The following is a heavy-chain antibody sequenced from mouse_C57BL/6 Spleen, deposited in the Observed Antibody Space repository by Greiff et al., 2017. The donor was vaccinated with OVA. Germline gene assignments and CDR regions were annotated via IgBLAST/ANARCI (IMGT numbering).Heavy chain of an antibody. D-gene: IGHD2-4*01. CDR2: IYWDDDK. CDR1: GFSLSTSGMG. V-gene: IGHV8-12*01. J-gene: IGHJ4*01. CDR3: ARRAGDYDGGYYAMDY. Sequence: QVQLQQSGPGILQSSQTLSLTCSFSGFSLSTSGMGVSWIRQPSGKGLEWLAHIYWDDDKRYNPSLKSRLTISKDTSRNQVFLKITSVDTADTATYYCARRAGDYDGGYYAMDYWGQGTSVTVSS.